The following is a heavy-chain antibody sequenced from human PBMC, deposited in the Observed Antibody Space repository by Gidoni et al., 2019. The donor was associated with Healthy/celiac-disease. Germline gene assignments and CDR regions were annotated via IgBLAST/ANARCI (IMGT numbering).Heavy chain of an antibody. D-gene: IGHD5-18*01. CDR2: IIPIFGTA. V-gene: IGHV1-69*01. CDR3: ARDLLPKRKQSYEDY. Sequence: QVQLVQSGAEVKKPGSSVKVSCKASGGTFSRYAISWVRQAPGQGLEWMGGIIPIFGTANYAQKFQGRVTITADESTSTAYMELSSLRSEDTAVYYCARDLLPKRKQSYEDYWGQGTLVTVSS. CDR1: GGTFSRYA. J-gene: IGHJ4*02.